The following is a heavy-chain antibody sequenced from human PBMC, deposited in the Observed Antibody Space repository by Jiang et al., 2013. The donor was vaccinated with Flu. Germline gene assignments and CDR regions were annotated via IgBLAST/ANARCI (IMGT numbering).Heavy chain of an antibody. Sequence: LLKPSETLSLTCTVSGGSISSSSYYWGWIRQPPGKGLEWIGSIYYSGNTYYNPSLKSRVTISVDTSKNQFSLKLSSVTAADTAVYYCASETYYYGSGQFDYWGQGTLVTVSS. D-gene: IGHD3-10*01. CDR3: ASETYYYGSGQFDY. CDR2: IYYSGNT. J-gene: IGHJ4*02. V-gene: IGHV4-39*01. CDR1: GGSISSSSYY.